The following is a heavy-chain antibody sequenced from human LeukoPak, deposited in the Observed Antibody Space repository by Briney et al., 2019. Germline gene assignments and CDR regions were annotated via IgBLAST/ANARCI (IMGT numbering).Heavy chain of an antibody. J-gene: IGHJ4*02. D-gene: IGHD3-22*01. CDR3: AGAYYDYYFDY. V-gene: IGHV4-59*01. CDR2: IYYSGST. Sequence: SSETLSLTCTVSGGSISSYYWSWIRQPPGKGLEWIGYIYYSGSTNYNPSLKSRVTISVDTSKNQFSLKLSSVTAADTAVYYCAGAYYDYYFDYWGQGTLVTVSS. CDR1: GGSISSYY.